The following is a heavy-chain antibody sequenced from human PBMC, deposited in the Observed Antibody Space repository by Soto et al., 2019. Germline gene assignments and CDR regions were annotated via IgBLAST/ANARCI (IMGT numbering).Heavy chain of an antibody. Sequence: PSETLSLTCTVSGGSISSGDYYWSWIRQPPGKGLEWIGYIYYSGSTYYNPSLKSRVTISVDTSKNQFSLKLSSVTAADTAVYYCARDRSNMVRGVGGMDVWGQGTTVTVSS. CDR2: IYYSGST. V-gene: IGHV4-30-4*01. J-gene: IGHJ6*02. CDR1: GGSISSGDYY. CDR3: ARDRSNMVRGVGGMDV. D-gene: IGHD3-10*01.